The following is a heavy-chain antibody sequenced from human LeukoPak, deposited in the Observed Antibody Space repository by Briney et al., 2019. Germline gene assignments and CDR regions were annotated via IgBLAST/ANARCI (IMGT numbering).Heavy chain of an antibody. CDR1: GFTFSSYW. Sequence: GGSLRLSCAASGFTFSSYWMHWVRQAPGKGLVWDSRINSDGSSTSYADSVKGRFTISRDNAKNTLYLQMNSLRAEDTAVYYCAREARELYYYYYYGIDVWGQGTTVTVSS. CDR2: INSDGSST. V-gene: IGHV3-74*01. J-gene: IGHJ6*02. CDR3: AREARELYYYYYYGIDV. D-gene: IGHD1-26*01.